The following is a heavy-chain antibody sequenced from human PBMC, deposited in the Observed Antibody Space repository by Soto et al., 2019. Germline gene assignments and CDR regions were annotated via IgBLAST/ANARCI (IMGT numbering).Heavy chain of an antibody. D-gene: IGHD3-3*01. CDR2: IDSDDGTT. CDR1: GFDFGDYY. V-gene: IGHV3-11*01. J-gene: IGHJ4*02. Sequence: VGSLRLSCTASGFDFGDYYMSWIRQAPGKGLEWVSYIDSDDGTTYYTDSVKGRSTISRDNAKNSLYLQMNSLRVEDTALYYCVRPYYTSSWFPFDRWGQGTLVTVSS. CDR3: VRPYYTSSWFPFDR.